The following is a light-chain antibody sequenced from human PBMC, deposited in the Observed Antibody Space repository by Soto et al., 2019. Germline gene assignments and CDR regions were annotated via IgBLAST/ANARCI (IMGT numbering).Light chain of an antibody. CDR2: EVS. CDR1: SSDVGGYNR. J-gene: IGLJ1*01. Sequence: QSALTQPRSVSGSPGQSVTISCTGSSSDVGGYNRVSWYQQPPGTAPKLMIYEVSNRPSGVSNRFSGSKSGNTASLTISGLQAEDEADYYCSSYTSSSTYVFGTGTKLTVL. CDR3: SSYTSSSTYV. V-gene: IGLV2-18*02.